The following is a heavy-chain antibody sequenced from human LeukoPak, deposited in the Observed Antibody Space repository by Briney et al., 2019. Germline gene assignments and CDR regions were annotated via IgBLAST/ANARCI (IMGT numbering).Heavy chain of an antibody. D-gene: IGHD5-24*01. CDR3: ARGKVATINWFAP. CDR1: GGSFSSGGYS. V-gene: IGHV4-30-2*01. Sequence: SETLSLTCAVSGGSFSSGGYSWSWIRQPPGKGLEWIGYIYHSGSTYYNPSLKSRVTISEDRSKNQFSLRLSSVTAADTAVYYCARGKVATINWFAPWGQGTLVTVSS. CDR2: IYHSGST. J-gene: IGHJ5*02.